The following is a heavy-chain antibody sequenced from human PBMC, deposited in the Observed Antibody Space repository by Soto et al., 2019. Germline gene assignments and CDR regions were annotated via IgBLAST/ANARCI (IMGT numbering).Heavy chain of an antibody. Sequence: EEQLLESGGGLVQPGGSLRLSCAASGFTFSGYAMSWVRQAPGKGLEWVSSIGGSGGNTYYADSVKGRFTISRDNSKNTLYLHMNSLRAEDTAVYYCARGSAYSDYDLEYWGQGTLVTVSS. CDR2: IGGSGGNT. D-gene: IGHD4-17*01. J-gene: IGHJ4*02. CDR1: GFTFSGYA. CDR3: ARGSAYSDYDLEY. V-gene: IGHV3-23*01.